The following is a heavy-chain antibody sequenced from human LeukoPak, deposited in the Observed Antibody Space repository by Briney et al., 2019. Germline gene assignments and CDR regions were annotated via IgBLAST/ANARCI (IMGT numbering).Heavy chain of an antibody. J-gene: IGHJ4*02. CDR3: ARGTSGSYEGYFDY. V-gene: IGHV3-33*08. CDR1: GFTFSSYG. Sequence: GGSLRLSCAASGFTFSSYGMHWVRQAPGKGLEWVAVIWYDGSNKYYADSVKGRFTVSRDNSKNTLYLQMNSLRAEDTAVYYCARGTSGSYEGYFDYWGQGTLVTVSS. D-gene: IGHD1-26*01. CDR2: IWYDGSNK.